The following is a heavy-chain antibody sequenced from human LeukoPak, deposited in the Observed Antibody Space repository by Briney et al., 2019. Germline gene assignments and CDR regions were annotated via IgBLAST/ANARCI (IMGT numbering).Heavy chain of an antibody. V-gene: IGHV4-38-2*01. J-gene: IGHJ2*01. CDR2: LYHSGRI. CDR3: ARLPWSDWYFDL. CDR1: GYSISSGYY. D-gene: IGHD2-8*01. Sequence: SETLSLTCAVSGYSISSGYYWGWIRQPPGKGLEWIGSLYHSGRIYYNPSLKSQVTISVDTSKNQFSLKLSSVTAADTAVYYCARLPWSDWYFDLWGRGTLVTVSS.